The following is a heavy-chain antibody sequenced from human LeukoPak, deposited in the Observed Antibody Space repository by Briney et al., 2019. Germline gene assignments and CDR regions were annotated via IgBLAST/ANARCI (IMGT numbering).Heavy chain of an antibody. CDR3: ARGRYGDYMSAYYGMDV. V-gene: IGHV1-69*04. Sequence: ASVKVSCKASGGTFSSYAISWVRQAPGQGLEWMGRIIPILGIANYAQKFQGRVTITADKSTSTAYMELSSLRSEDTAVYYCARGRYGDYMSAYYGMDVWGQGTTVTVSS. CDR2: IIPILGIA. CDR1: GGTFSSYA. J-gene: IGHJ6*02. D-gene: IGHD4-17*01.